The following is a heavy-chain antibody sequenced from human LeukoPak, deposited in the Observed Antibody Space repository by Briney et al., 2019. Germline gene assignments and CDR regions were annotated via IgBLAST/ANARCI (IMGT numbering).Heavy chain of an antibody. J-gene: IGHJ6*03. CDR3: ARPPGYCSGGSCYSLRMHHYYYMDV. Sequence: GGSLRLSCAASGFTFSSYWMSWVRQAPGKGLEWVANRKQDGSEKYYVDSVKGRFTISRDNAKNSLYLQMNSLRAEDTAVYYCARPPGYCSGGSCYSLRMHHYYYMDVWGKGTTVTVSS. CDR1: GFTFSSYW. V-gene: IGHV3-7*01. CDR2: RKQDGSEK. D-gene: IGHD2-15*01.